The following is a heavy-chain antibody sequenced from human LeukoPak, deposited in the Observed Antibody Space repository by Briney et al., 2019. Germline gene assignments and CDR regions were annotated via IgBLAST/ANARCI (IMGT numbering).Heavy chain of an antibody. J-gene: IGHJ4*02. CDR2: IHYSGST. V-gene: IGHV4-39*01. D-gene: IGHD3-22*01. CDR1: GGSISSPTYY. Sequence: SETLSLTCTVSGGSISSPTYYWAWIRQPPGKGGEWIATIHYSGSTFYNPSLKSRVTISVDTSKNQFSLKLSSVTAADTAVYYCARLGGYYDPPGYWGQGTLVTVSS. CDR3: ARLGGYYDPPGY.